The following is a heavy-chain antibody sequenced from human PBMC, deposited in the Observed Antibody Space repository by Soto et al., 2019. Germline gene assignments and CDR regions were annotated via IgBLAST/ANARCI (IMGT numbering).Heavy chain of an antibody. CDR2: IFSSDEK. CDR1: GFSLSNAGMG. Sequence: GPTLVNPPESLTLACTVSGFSLSNAGMGVSWIGQPPGKALEWLAHIFSSDEKSYRPSLETKLTVPHDTSISQAVLTMTNMDPLDTATFYCARAVDRAISDIWFDPWGQGTQVTVSS. J-gene: IGHJ5*02. D-gene: IGHD5-18*01. V-gene: IGHV2-26*01. CDR3: ARAVDRAISDIWFDP.